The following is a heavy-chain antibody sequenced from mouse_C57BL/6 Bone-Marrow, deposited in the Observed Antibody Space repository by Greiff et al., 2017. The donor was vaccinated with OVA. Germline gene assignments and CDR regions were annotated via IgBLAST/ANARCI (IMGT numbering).Heavy chain of an antibody. V-gene: IGHV5-9-1*02. CDR3: TRDGGTTVVRYFDV. J-gene: IGHJ1*03. D-gene: IGHD1-1*01. Sequence: EVKVVESGEGLVKPGGSLKLSCAASGFTFSSYAMSWVRQTPEKRLEWVAYISSGGDYIYYADTVKGRFTISRDNARNTLYLQMSSLKSKDTAMYYCTRDGGTTVVRYFDVWGTGTTVTVSS. CDR2: ISSGGDYI. CDR1: GFTFSSYA.